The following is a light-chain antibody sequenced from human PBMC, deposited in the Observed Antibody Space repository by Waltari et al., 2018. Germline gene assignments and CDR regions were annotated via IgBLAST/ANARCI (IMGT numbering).Light chain of an antibody. CDR3: QQSYNNPRT. J-gene: IGKJ3*01. Sequence: IQMTQSPSSLSASGGDRFSITCRASQSISTPLNWYQQKPGKAPKLLIYAASNFQSGVPSRFSGRGSETDFTLTISSLQPEDFAVYYCQQSYNNPRTFGPGTKVDIK. CDR2: AAS. CDR1: QSISTP. V-gene: IGKV1-39*01.